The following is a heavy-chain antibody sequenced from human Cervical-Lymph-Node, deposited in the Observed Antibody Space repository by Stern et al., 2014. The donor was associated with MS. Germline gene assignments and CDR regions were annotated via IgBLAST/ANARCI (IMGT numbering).Heavy chain of an antibody. V-gene: IGHV2-5*02. CDR2: IYWDDDK. CDR1: GFSLDTGGVS. CDR3: AHTTFPRGDYDY. Sequence: QVTLRESGPTLVKPTQTLTLTCTFSGFSLDTGGVSVGWIRQPPGKALEWLALIYWDDDKSYSPSLKSRLTVTNDTSKNQVVLTMTNMDPVDTATYYCAHTTFPRGDYDYWGQGTLVTVSS. D-gene: IGHD4-17*01. J-gene: IGHJ4*02.